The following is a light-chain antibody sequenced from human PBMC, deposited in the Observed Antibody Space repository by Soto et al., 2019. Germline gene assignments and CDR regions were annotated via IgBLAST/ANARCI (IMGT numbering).Light chain of an antibody. CDR2: GAS. CDR3: QQYYGTLPT. V-gene: IGKV4-1*01. Sequence: DIVMTQSPDSLAVSLGERATINCKSSQSVLYSSNNKNYLAWYQQKPGQPPKLLIYGASTRESGVPDRFSGSGSGTDFTITISSLQAGDVAVYFCQQYYGTLPTFGQGTKVEI. CDR1: QSVLYSSNNKNY. J-gene: IGKJ1*01.